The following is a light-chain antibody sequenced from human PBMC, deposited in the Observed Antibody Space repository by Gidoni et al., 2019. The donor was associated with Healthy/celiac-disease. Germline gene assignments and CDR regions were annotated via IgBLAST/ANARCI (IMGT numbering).Light chain of an antibody. V-gene: IGKV3-11*01. J-gene: IGKJ4*01. CDR1: QSVSSY. Sequence: DIVLTQSPATLSLSPGERATLSCRASQSVSSYLAWYQQKPGQAPRLLIYDASNRATSIPARFSGSGSGTDFTLTISSLEPEDFAVYYCQQRSNWLTFGGXTKVEIK. CDR3: QQRSNWLT. CDR2: DAS.